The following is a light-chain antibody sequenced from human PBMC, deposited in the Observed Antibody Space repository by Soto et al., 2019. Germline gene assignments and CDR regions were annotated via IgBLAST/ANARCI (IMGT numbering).Light chain of an antibody. J-gene: IGLJ1*01. CDR1: SSDLAIYDY. V-gene: IGLV2-14*01. Sequence: QSVLTQPASVSGSPGQSITISCTGTSSDLAIYDYVSWYQQQPGKSPKLMIYQVTHRLSGVSNRLSRSRSGHTASLTLSAPQPEDEADYYCSSYTNGINYVFGTGTKGT. CDR2: QVT. CDR3: SSYTNGINYV.